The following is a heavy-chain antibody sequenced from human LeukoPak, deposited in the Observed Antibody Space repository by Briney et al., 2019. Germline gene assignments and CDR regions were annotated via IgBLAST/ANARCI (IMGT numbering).Heavy chain of an antibody. J-gene: IGHJ4*02. Sequence: PGGSLRLSCAASGFTFTSHEMNWVRQAPGKGLEWVSAISGSGGSTYYADSVKGRFTISRDNSKNTLYLQMNSLRAEDTAVYYCAKIPITMVRAPFDYWGQGTLVTVSS. D-gene: IGHD3-10*01. CDR2: ISGSGGST. V-gene: IGHV3-23*01. CDR1: GFTFTSHE. CDR3: AKIPITMVRAPFDY.